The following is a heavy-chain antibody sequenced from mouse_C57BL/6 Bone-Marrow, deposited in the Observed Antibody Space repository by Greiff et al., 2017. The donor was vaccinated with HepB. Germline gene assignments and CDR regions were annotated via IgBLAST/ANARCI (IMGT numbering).Heavy chain of an antibody. CDR3: ARRRTGTVYFDY. Sequence: QVQLQQPGAELVKPGASVKLSCKASGYTFTSYWMHWVKQRPGQGLEWIGMIHPNSGSTNYNEKFKSKATLTVDKSPSTAYMQLSSLTSEDSAVYYCARRRTGTVYFDYWGQGTTLTVSS. D-gene: IGHD4-1*01. V-gene: IGHV1-64*01. CDR1: GYTFTSYW. CDR2: IHPNSGST. J-gene: IGHJ2*01.